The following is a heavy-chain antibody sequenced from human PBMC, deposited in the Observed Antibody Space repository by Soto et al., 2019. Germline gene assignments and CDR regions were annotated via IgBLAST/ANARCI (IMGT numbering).Heavy chain of an antibody. CDR2: MSYDGINT. J-gene: IGHJ4*02. Sequence: QVQLVESGGGVVQPGKSLRLSCAASGFSFSDYSLHWVRQAPGKGLEWVATMSYDGINTYYADSVRGRFTVSRDNSKNMLNLLMNSLRPEDTALYYCARDTITGTLIQLWSLDYWGQGTLVSVSS. V-gene: IGHV3-30-3*01. CDR1: GFSFSDYS. CDR3: ARDTITGTLIQLWSLDY. D-gene: IGHD5-18*01.